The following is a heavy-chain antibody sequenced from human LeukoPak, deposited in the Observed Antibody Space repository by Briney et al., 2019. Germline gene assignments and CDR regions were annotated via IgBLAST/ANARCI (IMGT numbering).Heavy chain of an antibody. CDR2: INPNSGDT. Sequence: GASVKVSCKASGYTFTDYYVYWVRQAPGQGLEWMGWINPNSGDTNYAQKFQGRVTMTRDTSISTAYMELRSLRSDDTAVYYCARDFRESDAFDIWGQGTMVTVSS. CDR3: ARDFRESDAFDI. J-gene: IGHJ3*02. CDR1: GYTFTDYY. D-gene: IGHD3-10*01. V-gene: IGHV1-2*02.